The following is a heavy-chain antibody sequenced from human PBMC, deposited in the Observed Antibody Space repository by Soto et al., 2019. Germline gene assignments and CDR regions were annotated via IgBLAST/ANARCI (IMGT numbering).Heavy chain of an antibody. CDR1: GFTFRNSG. V-gene: IGHV3-30*18. J-gene: IGHJ4*02. CDR2: ISYDGSDE. Sequence: QVQLVESGGGVVQPGRSLRLSCAASGFTFRNSGMHWVRQAPGKGLEWVSFISYDGSDEYYVDSVKGRFTISRDNSKNTLYLQMNSLRAEDTAVYYCAKEGPHDDGDNSENYFDFWGQGALVTVSS. D-gene: IGHD4-17*01. CDR3: AKEGPHDDGDNSENYFDF.